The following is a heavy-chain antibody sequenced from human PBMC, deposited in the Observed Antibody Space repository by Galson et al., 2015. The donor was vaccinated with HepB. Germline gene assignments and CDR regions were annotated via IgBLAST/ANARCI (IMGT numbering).Heavy chain of an antibody. CDR1: GGTFSSHS. Sequence: SVKVSCKAFGGTFSSHSIRWVRQAPGQGLEWLGRIIPVLGVADYPQKLQGRVNITADKSTNTAYMELSSVTAADTAVYYCARDPSSWRRGYYFDYWGQGTLVTVSS. CDR3: ARDPSSWRRGYYFDY. J-gene: IGHJ4*02. CDR2: IIPVLGVA. D-gene: IGHD6-13*01. V-gene: IGHV1-69*04.